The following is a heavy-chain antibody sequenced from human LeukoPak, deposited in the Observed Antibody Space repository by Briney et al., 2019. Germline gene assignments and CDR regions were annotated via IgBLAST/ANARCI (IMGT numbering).Heavy chain of an antibody. V-gene: IGHV1-69*13. Sequence: SVKVSCKASGGTFSSYAISWVRQAPGQGLEWMGGIIPIFGTANYAQEFQGRVTITADESTSTAYMELSSLRSEDTAVYYCARVLRFLEWLLPLGPFDYWGQGTLVTVSS. CDR2: IIPIFGTA. J-gene: IGHJ4*02. CDR3: ARVLRFLEWLLPLGPFDY. CDR1: GGTFSSYA. D-gene: IGHD3-3*01.